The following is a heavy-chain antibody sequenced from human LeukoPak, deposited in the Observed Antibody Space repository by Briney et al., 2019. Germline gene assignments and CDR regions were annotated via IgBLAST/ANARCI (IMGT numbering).Heavy chain of an antibody. V-gene: IGHV5-51*01. J-gene: IGHJ3*02. CDR1: GYSFTSYW. CDR2: IYPGDSDT. Sequence: GESLQISCQGSGYSFTSYWIGWVRQMPGKGLEWMGIIYPGDSDTRYSPSFQGQVTISADKSISTAYLQWSSLKASDTDMYYCASLTRHYYDSSGYYTASKLDAFDIWGQGTMVTASS. CDR3: ASLTRHYYDSSGYYTASKLDAFDI. D-gene: IGHD3-22*01.